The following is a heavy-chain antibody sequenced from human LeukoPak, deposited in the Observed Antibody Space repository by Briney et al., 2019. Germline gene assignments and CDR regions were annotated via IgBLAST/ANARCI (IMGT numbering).Heavy chain of an antibody. CDR3: ARGTYYYGSGSDLDGGENWFDP. V-gene: IGHV7-4-1*02. CDR2: INTNTGNP. CDR1: GYTFTSYA. J-gene: IGHJ5*02. D-gene: IGHD3-10*01. Sequence: EASVKVSCKASGYTFTSYAMNWVRQAPGQGLEWMGWINTNTGNPTYAQGFTGRFVFSLDTSVSTAYLQISSLKAEDTAVYYCARGTYYYGSGSDLDGGENWFDPWGQGTLVTVSS.